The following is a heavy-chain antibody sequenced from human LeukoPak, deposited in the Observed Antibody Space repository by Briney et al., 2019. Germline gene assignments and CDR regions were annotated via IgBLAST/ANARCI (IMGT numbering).Heavy chain of an antibody. CDR3: ARYSGDYGGNIYFFDY. D-gene: IGHD4-23*01. J-gene: IGHJ4*02. Sequence: GGSLRLSCAASGFIVSNHYMGWVRQARGKGLDWVSVMYSSGNMHYADSVKGRFTISRDNSKNTLYLQMNSVRAEDTAVYYCARYSGDYGGNIYFFDYWGQGTLVTVSS. V-gene: IGHV3-53*01. CDR2: MYSSGNM. CDR1: GFIVSNHY.